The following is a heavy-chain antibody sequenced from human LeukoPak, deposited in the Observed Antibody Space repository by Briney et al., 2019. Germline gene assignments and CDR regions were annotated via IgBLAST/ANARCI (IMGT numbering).Heavy chain of an antibody. V-gene: IGHV4-59*01. J-gene: IGHJ4*02. D-gene: IGHD3-22*01. CDR1: GGSITSYY. CDR2: IYYSGST. Sequence: SETLSLTCTVSGGSITSYYWSWIRQPPGKGLECSGYIYYSGSTNYNPSLKSRVTISVDTSKNQFSLKLSSVTAADTAVYYCARRTYFYDSSGYYFDYWGQGTLGTVSS. CDR3: ARRTYFYDSSGYYFDY.